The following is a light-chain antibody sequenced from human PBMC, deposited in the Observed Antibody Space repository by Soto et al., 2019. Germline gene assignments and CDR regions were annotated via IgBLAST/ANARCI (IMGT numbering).Light chain of an antibody. V-gene: IGKV1-9*01. J-gene: IGKJ1*01. CDR3: QQYHIYSGT. CDR1: QGISSY. Sequence: DIQLTQSPSFLSASVGDRVTITCRASQGISSYLAWYQQKPGKAPKLLIYAASTLQSGVPSRFSGSGSGTEFTLTINSPQPDDFATYYCQQYHIYSGTFGQGTKVDNK. CDR2: AAS.